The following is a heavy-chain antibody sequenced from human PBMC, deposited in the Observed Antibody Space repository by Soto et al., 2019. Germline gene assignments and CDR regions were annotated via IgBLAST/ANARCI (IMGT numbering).Heavy chain of an antibody. CDR3: ASGAAFYYDTSRY. J-gene: IGHJ4*02. Sequence: LRLSCAAPGFSFSVYALHWIRQAPGEGLEWVAVISPNGNNQYYADSVKGRFTISRDTSKSTLSLQMTSLRPEDTAVYYCASGAAFYYDTSRYWGQGTLVTVSS. CDR2: ISPNGNNQ. D-gene: IGHD3-22*01. CDR1: GFSFSVYA. V-gene: IGHV3-30-3*01.